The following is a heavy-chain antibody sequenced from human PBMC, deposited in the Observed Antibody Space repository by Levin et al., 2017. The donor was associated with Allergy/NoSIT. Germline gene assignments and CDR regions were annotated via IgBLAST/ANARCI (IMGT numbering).Heavy chain of an antibody. Sequence: GGSLRLSCEASGFVFNSYDMHWVRQAPGKGLEWVAMISYDGDDKYYADSMKGRLTISRDDPRNTLFLQMNSLRAEDTAVYYCAKERVPADLYPQSSQHYMDVWGKGTTVTVSS. J-gene: IGHJ6*03. V-gene: IGHV3-30*18. D-gene: IGHD6-6*01. CDR1: GFVFNSYD. CDR3: AKERVPADLYPQSSQHYMDV. CDR2: ISYDGDDK.